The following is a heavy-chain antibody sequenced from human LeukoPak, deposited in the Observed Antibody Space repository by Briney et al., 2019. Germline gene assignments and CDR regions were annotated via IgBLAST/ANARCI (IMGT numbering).Heavy chain of an antibody. V-gene: IGHV3-21*01. J-gene: IGHJ4*02. D-gene: IGHD2-2*01. CDR3: ARGRGCSGTTCYPDY. CDR2: ISSSSSYI. CDR1: GFSFSDYT. Sequence: GGSLRLSCAASGFSFSDYTINWVRQAPGKGLEWVSDISSSSSYIYYADSVKGRFTISRGNAKSSLYLQMNSLRAEDTAVYYCARGRGCSGTTCYPDYWGQGTLVTVSS.